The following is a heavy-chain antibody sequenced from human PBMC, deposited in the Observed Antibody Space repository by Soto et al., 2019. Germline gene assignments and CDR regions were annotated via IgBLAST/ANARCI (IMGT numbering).Heavy chain of an antibody. CDR3: ATTFDAGLFGDY. CDR2: IHYTGTP. CDR1: GDSISSNSYY. V-gene: IGHV4-39*02. Sequence: QLQLQESGPGLVKPSETLSLTCTVSGDSISSNSYYWGWVRQPTGKGLEWIGSIHYTGTPYYNPSLNSRVTVSGDTSKKHFSLILSSLTAADTAVYYCATTFDAGLFGDYWGQGTLVTVSS. D-gene: IGHD3-9*01. J-gene: IGHJ4*02.